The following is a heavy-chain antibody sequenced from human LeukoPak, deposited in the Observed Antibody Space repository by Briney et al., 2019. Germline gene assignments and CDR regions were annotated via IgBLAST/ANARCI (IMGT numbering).Heavy chain of an antibody. D-gene: IGHD3-10*01. CDR3: ARSSGDLSSHFDY. CDR1: GYTFTGYY. CDR2: INPNSGGT. J-gene: IGHJ4*02. Sequence: GASVKVSCKASGYTFTGYYMHWVRQAPGQGLEWMGWINPNSGGTNYAQKFQGRVTMTRDTSISTAYMELSRLRSDDTAVYYCARSSGDLSSHFDYWGQGTLVTVSS. V-gene: IGHV1-2*02.